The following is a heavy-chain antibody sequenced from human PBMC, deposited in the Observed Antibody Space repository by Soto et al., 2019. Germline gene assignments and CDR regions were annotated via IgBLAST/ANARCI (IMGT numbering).Heavy chain of an antibody. J-gene: IGHJ5*02. D-gene: IGHD2-2*01. CDR3: ARGGEGQLPINWFDP. V-gene: IGHV1-3*01. CDR1: GYTFTSYA. Sequence: ASVKVSCKASGYTFTSYAMHWVRQAPGQRLEWMGWINAGNGNTKYSQKFQGRVTITRDTSASTAYMELSSLRSEDTAVYYCARGGEGQLPINWFDPWCQGTLVTVSS. CDR2: INAGNGNT.